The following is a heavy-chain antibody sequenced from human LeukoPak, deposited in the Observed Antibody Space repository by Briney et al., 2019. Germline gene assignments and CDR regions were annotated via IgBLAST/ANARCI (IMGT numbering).Heavy chain of an antibody. D-gene: IGHD3-3*01. Sequence: SETLSLTCTVSGGSISSYYWSWIRQPPGKGLEWIGYIYTSGSTNYNPPLKSRVTISVDTSKNQFSLKLSSVTAADTAVYYCARSGGYDFWSGYSIGWFDPWGQGTLVTVSS. CDR1: GGSISSYY. CDR3: ARSGGYDFWSGYSIGWFDP. J-gene: IGHJ5*02. CDR2: IYTSGST. V-gene: IGHV4-4*09.